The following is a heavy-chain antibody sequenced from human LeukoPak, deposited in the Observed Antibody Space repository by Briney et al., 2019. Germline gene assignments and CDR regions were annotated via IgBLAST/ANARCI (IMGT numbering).Heavy chain of an antibody. CDR2: INHSGST. V-gene: IGHV4-34*01. CDR1: GGSFIGYY. Sequence: PSEPLPLTCLAYGGSFIGYYWSWFRKPPGKGRSGLGEINHSGSTNYNPSLKSRVTISVDTSKNQFSLKLSSVTAADTAVYYCARGSWGSYGFNYYYYGMDVWGQGTTVTVSS. D-gene: IGHD5-18*01. J-gene: IGHJ6*02. CDR3: ARGSWGSYGFNYYYYGMDV.